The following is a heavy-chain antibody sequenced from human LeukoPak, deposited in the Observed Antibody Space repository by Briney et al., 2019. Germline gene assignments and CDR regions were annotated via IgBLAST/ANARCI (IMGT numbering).Heavy chain of an antibody. Sequence: ASVKVSCKVSGYTLTELSMHWVRQAPGKGLEWMGGFDPEDGETIYAQKFQGRVTMTEDTSTDTAYMELSSLRSEDTAVYYCATVRDSSTSWYYYMDVWGKGTTVTVSS. V-gene: IGHV1-24*01. CDR2: FDPEDGET. CDR1: GYTLTELS. CDR3: ATVRDSSTSWYYYMDV. J-gene: IGHJ6*03. D-gene: IGHD2-2*01.